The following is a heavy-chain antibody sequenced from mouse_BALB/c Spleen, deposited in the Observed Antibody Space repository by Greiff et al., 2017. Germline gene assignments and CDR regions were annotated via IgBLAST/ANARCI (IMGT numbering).Heavy chain of an antibody. D-gene: IGHD1-2*01. V-gene: IGHV2-9*02. CDR3: ARVSAAPLAY. CDR2: IWAGGST. Sequence: QVQLKESGPGLVAPSQSLSITCTASGFSLTSYGVHWVRQPPGKGLEWLGVIWAGGSTNDNSALMSRLSISKDNSKSQVFIKMNSLQTDDTAMYYCARVSAAPLAYWGQGTLVTVSA. CDR1: GFSLTSYG. J-gene: IGHJ3*01.